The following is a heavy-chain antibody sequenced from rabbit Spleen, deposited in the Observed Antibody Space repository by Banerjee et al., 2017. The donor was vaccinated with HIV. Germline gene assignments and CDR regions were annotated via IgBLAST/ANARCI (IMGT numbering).Heavy chain of an antibody. Sequence: QSLEESGGGLVKPGASLTLTCKASGFSLNSGYDMCWVRQAPGKGLEWIACTAGGRSSFTYYASWAKGRFTISKASSTTVTLQMTSLTAADTATYFCARDTATSFSTYGMDLWGPGTLVTVS. D-gene: IGHD1-1*01. CDR2: TAGGRSSFT. J-gene: IGHJ6*01. V-gene: IGHV1S40*01. CDR3: ARDTATSFSTYGMDL. CDR1: GFSLNSGYD.